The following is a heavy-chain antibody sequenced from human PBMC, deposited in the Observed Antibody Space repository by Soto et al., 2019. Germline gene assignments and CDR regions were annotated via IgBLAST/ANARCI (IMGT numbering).Heavy chain of an antibody. Sequence: ASETMSLTCTVSGGSSSSGDYCWIWISKPPGKGLEWIGYIYYSGSTYYNPSLKSRVTISVDTSKNQFSLKLSSVTAADTAVYYCAREGVGLGYYYYGMDVWGQGTTVTVSS. CDR1: GGSSSSGDYC. V-gene: IGHV4-30-4*08. CDR2: IYYSGST. CDR3: AREGVGLGYYYYGMDV. J-gene: IGHJ6*02. D-gene: IGHD3-10*01.